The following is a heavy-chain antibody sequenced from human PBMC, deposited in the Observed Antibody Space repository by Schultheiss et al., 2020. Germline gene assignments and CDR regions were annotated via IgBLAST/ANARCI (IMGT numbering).Heavy chain of an antibody. Sequence: WGSLRLSCAASGFTFSSYSMNWVRQAPGKELEWVAVISYDGSNKYYADSVKGRFTISRDNSKNTLYLQMNSLRAEDTAVYYCAREGNYDYIWGSLGVGVDYWGQGTLVTVSS. J-gene: IGHJ4*02. V-gene: IGHV3-30*03. D-gene: IGHD3-16*01. CDR3: AREGNYDYIWGSLGVGVDY. CDR2: ISYDGSNK. CDR1: GFTFSSYS.